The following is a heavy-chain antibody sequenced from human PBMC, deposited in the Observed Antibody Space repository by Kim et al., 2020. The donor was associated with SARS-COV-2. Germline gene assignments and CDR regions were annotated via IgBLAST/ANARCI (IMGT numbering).Heavy chain of an antibody. V-gene: IGHV3-7*01. CDR2: IKPDGSDK. CDR3: ARGGGSYYSV. CDR1: GFPFTTYY. J-gene: IGHJ4*02. Sequence: GGSLRLSCAASGFPFTTYYMTWVRQAPGKGLEWVANIKPDGSDKNYVESVKGRFTISRDNTERSLSLQMNSLRAEDTAVYYCARGGGSYYSVWGWGTLVT. D-gene: IGHD1-26*01.